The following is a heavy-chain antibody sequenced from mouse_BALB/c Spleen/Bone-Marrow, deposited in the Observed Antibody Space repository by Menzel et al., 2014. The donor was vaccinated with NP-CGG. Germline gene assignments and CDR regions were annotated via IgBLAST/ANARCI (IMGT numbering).Heavy chain of an antibody. Sequence: EVMLVESGGGLVKPGGSLKLSCAASGFTFSSYAMSWVRQSPDKRLEWVAEISSGGSYTYYPDTVTGRFTISRDNAKNTLYQEMRSLRSEDTAMYYCASGDVYFAYWGQGTLVTVSA. J-gene: IGHJ3*01. V-gene: IGHV5-9-4*01. CDR2: ISSGGSYT. CDR1: GFTFSSYA. CDR3: ASGDVYFAY.